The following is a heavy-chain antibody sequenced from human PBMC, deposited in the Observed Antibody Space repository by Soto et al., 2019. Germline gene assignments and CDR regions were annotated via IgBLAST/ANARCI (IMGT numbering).Heavy chain of an antibody. CDR1: GGPISSSRYY. V-gene: IGHV4-39*02. CDR3: ARDMIAVAGLYHFDY. Sequence: PSETLSLTCFVSGGPISSSRYYWGWIRQPPGKGLEWIGSIYYSGSTYYNPSLKSRVTISVDTPNNQFSLRLSSVTAADTALYSCARDMIAVAGLYHFDYWGQGILVTVSS. CDR2: IYYSGST. J-gene: IGHJ4*02. D-gene: IGHD6-19*01.